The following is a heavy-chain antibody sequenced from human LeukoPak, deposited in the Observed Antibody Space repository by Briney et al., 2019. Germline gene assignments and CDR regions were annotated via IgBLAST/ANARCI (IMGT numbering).Heavy chain of an antibody. V-gene: IGHV3-33*03. CDR3: AKESSAFDI. CDR1: GFSVRNYV. J-gene: IGHJ3*02. CDR2: IRFDENDI. D-gene: IGHD6-6*01. Sequence: PGRSLRLSCAVSGFSVRNYVIHWVRQAPGKGLEWVALIRFDENDIYYADFVRARFTISRDNSKNTVYLQMNSLQVEDTAVYYCAKESSAFDIWGQGTRVTVSS.